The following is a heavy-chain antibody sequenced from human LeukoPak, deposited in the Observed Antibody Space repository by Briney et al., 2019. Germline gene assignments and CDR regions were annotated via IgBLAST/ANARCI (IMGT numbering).Heavy chain of an antibody. CDR3: ARAQVGDETDDAFDI. J-gene: IGHJ3*02. CDR2: IWYDGSNK. CDR1: GFTFSSYG. D-gene: IGHD3-16*01. Sequence: GRSLRLSCAASGFTFSSYGMHWVRQAPGKGLEWVAVIWYDGSNKYYADSVKGRFTISRDNSKNTLYLQMNSLRAEDTAVYYCARAQVGDETDDAFDIWGQGTMVTVSS. V-gene: IGHV3-33*01.